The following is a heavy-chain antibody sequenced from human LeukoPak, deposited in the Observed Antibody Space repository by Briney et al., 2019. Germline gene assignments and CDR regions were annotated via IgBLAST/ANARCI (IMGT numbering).Heavy chain of an antibody. CDR3: ASLARYCSSTSCYARLPVN. D-gene: IGHD2-2*01. CDR1: GGSISSYY. J-gene: IGHJ4*02. CDR2: IYYSGST. Sequence: SETLSLTCTVSGGSISSYYWSWIRQPPGKGLEWIGYIYYSGSTNYNPSLKSRVTISVDTSKNQFSLKLSSVTAADTAVYYCASLARYCSSTSCYARLPVNWGQGTLVTVSS. V-gene: IGHV4-59*01.